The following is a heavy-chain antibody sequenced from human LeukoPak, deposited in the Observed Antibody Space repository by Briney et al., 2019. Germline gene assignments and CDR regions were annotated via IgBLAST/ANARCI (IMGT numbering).Heavy chain of an antibody. CDR2: IIPIFGTA. J-gene: IGHJ5*02. D-gene: IGHD3-3*01. V-gene: IGHV1-69*13. Sequence: SVKVSCKASGGTLSSYAISWVRQAPGQGLEWMGGIIPIFGTANYAQTFQGRVTITADESTSTAYMELSSLRSEATAVYYCARDGRFLEWRNWFDPWGQGTLVTVSS. CDR1: GGTLSSYA. CDR3: ARDGRFLEWRNWFDP.